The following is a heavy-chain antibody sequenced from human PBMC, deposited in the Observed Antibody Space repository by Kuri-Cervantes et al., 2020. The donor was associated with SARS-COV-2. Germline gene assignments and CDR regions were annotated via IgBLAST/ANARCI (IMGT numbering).Heavy chain of an antibody. V-gene: IGHV4-4*02. CDR2: IYHSGST. Sequence: GSLRLSCAVSGGSISSSNWWSWVRQPPGKGLEWIGEIYHSGSTNYNPSLKSRVTISVDKSKNQFSLKLSSVTAADTAVYYCARLGYSYAYARDYWGQGTLVTVAS. J-gene: IGHJ4*02. D-gene: IGHD5-18*01. CDR3: ARLGYSYAYARDY. CDR1: GGSISSSNW.